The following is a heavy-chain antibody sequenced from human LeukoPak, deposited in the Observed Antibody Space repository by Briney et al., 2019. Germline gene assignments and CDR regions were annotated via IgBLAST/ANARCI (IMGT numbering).Heavy chain of an antibody. J-gene: IGHJ4*02. D-gene: IGHD7-27*01. CDR1: GFTFSSYA. CDR3: AKDSRIWGRRPYYFDY. V-gene: IGHV3-23*01. CDR2: ISGSGASK. Sequence: GGCLRLSCAASGFTFSSYAMGWVRQAPGKGLEWVSVISGSGASKFYSDSVKGRFTISRDTSKNTLYLQMNSLKAEDTAVYYCAKDSRIWGRRPYYFDYWGQGTLVTVSS.